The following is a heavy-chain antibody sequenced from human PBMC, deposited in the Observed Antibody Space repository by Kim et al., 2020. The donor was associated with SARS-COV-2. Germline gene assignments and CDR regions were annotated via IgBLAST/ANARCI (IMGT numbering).Heavy chain of an antibody. D-gene: IGHD6-13*01. CDR1: GYSFTSYW. CDR3: ARHTSVGSSWYGDAFDI. CDR2: IDPSDSYT. V-gene: IGHV5-10-1*01. J-gene: IGHJ3*02. Sequence: GESLKISCKGSGYSFTSYWISWVRQMPGKGLEWMGRIDPSDSYTNYSPSFQGHVTISADKSISTAYLQWSSLKASDTAMYYCARHTSVGSSWYGDAFDIWGQGTMVTVSS.